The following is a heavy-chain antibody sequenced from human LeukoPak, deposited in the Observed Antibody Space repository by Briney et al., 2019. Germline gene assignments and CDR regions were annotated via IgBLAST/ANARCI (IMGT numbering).Heavy chain of an antibody. CDR3: ARAPGAALD. D-gene: IGHD2-15*01. J-gene: IGHJ4*02. V-gene: IGHV4-34*01. CDR2: INHRGST. Sequence: KPGGSLRLSCAASGFTFSDYYMSWIRQPPGKGLEWIGEINHRGSTNYNPSLKSRVTVSLDTSKNQFSLKLSSVTAADTAVYYCARAPGAALDWGQGTLVTVSS. CDR1: GFTFSDYY.